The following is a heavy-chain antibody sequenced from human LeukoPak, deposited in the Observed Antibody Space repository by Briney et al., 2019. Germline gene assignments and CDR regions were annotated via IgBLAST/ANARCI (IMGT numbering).Heavy chain of an antibody. Sequence: PGRSLRLSCAASGFTFSSYGMHWVRQAPGKGLEWVAVISYDGSNKYYADSVKGRFTISRDNSKNTLYLQISSLRAEDTAVYYCARSFNGAYFDYWGQGTLVTVSS. CDR3: ARSFNGAYFDY. CDR2: ISYDGSNK. CDR1: GFTFSSYG. J-gene: IGHJ4*02. D-gene: IGHD3-10*01. V-gene: IGHV3-30*03.